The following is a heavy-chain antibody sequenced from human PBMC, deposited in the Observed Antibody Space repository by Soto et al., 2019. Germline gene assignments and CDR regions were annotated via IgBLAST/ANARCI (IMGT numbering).Heavy chain of an antibody. D-gene: IGHD4-4*01. V-gene: IGHV3-7*03. J-gene: IGHJ4*02. CDR1: GFTFSSYW. Sequence: EVQLVESGGGLVQPGGSLRLSCAASGFTFSSYWMSWVRQAPGKGLEWVANIKQDGSEKYYVDSVKGRFTISRDNAKNSLYLQMNSLRAEDTAVYYGARDRRGNFVDYWGQGTLVTVS. CDR3: ARDRRGNFVDY. CDR2: IKQDGSEK.